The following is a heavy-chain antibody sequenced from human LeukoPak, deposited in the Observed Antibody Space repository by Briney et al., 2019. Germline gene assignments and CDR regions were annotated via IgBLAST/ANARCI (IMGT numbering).Heavy chain of an antibody. Sequence: MPSETLSLTCAVYGGSFSGYYWSWIRQPPGKGLEWIGEINHSGSTYYNPSLKSRVTISVDTSKNQFSLKLSSVTAADTAVYYCARVRERFFDYWGQGTLATVSS. CDR3: ARVRERFFDY. V-gene: IGHV4-34*09. CDR2: INHSGST. D-gene: IGHD1-26*01. CDR1: GGSFSGYY. J-gene: IGHJ4*02.